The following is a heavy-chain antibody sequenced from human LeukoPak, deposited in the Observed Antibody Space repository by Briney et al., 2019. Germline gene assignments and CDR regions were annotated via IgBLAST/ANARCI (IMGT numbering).Heavy chain of an antibody. J-gene: IGHJ6*02. Sequence: PGRSLRLSCAASGFTFSSYAIRWVRQAPGTGLEWVSSIPGSGGATYYADSVRGRFSISRDSSKNTVYLQMNSLRDEDTAVYYCARARPWDSSRSYYFGMDVWGHGTTVTVSS. CDR2: IPGSGGAT. V-gene: IGHV3-23*01. D-gene: IGHD3-22*01. CDR1: GFTFSSYA. CDR3: ARARPWDSSRSYYFGMDV.